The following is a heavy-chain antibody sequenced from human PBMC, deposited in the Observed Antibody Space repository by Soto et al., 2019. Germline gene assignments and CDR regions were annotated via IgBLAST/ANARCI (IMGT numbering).Heavy chain of an antibody. CDR1: GFTFSSYS. J-gene: IGHJ5*02. D-gene: IGHD6-19*01. CDR2: ISSSSSYI. V-gene: IGHV3-21*01. Sequence: KPGGSLRLSCAASGFTFSSYSMNWVRQAPGKGLEWVSSISSSSSYIYYADSVKGRFTISRDNAKNSLYLQMNSLRAEDTAVYYCARVRGYSSGPNWFDPWGQGTLVTVSS. CDR3: ARVRGYSSGPNWFDP.